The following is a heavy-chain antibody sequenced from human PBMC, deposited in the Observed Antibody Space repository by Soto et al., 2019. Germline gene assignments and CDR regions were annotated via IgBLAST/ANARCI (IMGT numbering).Heavy chain of an antibody. CDR3: AKIHLYSGVLNWFDT. CDR1: GFTFSSYA. D-gene: IGHD2-15*01. CDR2: ISGSGGST. V-gene: IGHV3-23*01. Sequence: PGGSLRLSCAASGFTFSSYAMSWVRQAPGKGLEWVSAISGSGGSTYYADSVKGRFTISRDNPKNTLYLQMNSLRAEDTAVYYCAKIHLYSGVLNWFDTWGQGTLVTVSS. J-gene: IGHJ5*02.